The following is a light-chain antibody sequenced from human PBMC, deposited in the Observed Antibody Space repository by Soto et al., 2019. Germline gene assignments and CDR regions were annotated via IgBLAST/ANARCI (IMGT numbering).Light chain of an antibody. CDR1: SSDVMSYNL. V-gene: IGLV2-23*01. J-gene: IGLJ2*01. CDR3: CSYSTSSTVL. Sequence: QSALTQPASVSGSPGQSITISCTGTSSDVMSYNLVSWYQQHPCKAPKLMISEGSRRPSGVSNRSSGSKSGTTASLTISGLQAEDDADYYCCSYSTSSTVLFGGGTKVTVL. CDR2: EGS.